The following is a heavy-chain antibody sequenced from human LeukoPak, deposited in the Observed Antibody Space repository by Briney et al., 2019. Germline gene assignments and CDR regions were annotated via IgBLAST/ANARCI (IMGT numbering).Heavy chain of an antibody. J-gene: IGHJ4*02. D-gene: IGHD1-26*01. V-gene: IGHV3-48*03. CDR1: SSYC. CDR3: ASVYSGSTGDY. Sequence: SSYCWDWVRQAPGKGLEWVSYISSSGSTIYYADSVKGRFTISRDNAKNSLYLQMNSLRAEDTAVYYCASVYSGSTGDYWGQGTLVTVSS. CDR2: ISSSGSTI.